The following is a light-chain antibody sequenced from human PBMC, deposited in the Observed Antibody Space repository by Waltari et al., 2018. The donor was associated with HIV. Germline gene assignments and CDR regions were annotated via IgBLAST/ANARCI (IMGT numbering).Light chain of an antibody. V-gene: IGLV2-11*01. J-gene: IGLJ2*01. Sequence: QSALTQPRSVSGSPGQAVTISCTGTSSDVGGYNYVSWYQQHPGNPPKLMIYDVSKRPSGLPDRCSCSKSGNTASLTISGLQAEDEADYYCCSYAGSYTVVFGGGTKLTVL. CDR3: CSYAGSYTVV. CDR2: DVS. CDR1: SSDVGGYNY.